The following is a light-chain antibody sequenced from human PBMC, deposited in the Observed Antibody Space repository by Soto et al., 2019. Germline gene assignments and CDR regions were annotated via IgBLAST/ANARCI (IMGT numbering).Light chain of an antibody. J-gene: IGKJ1*01. CDR2: HAY. CDR3: QQYNSYQWT. Sequence: IQMTQSPSTLSASVGDRVTLTGRASQSISSWLAWYQQKPGKAPKLLIYHAYSLESGVPSRFRGSESGKELTLTINSLQPDDFATYYCQQYNSYQWTVGQGTKVDIK. CDR1: QSISSW. V-gene: IGKV1-5*01.